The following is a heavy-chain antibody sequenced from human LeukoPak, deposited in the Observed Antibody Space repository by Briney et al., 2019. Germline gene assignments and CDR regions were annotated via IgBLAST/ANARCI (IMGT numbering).Heavy chain of an antibody. Sequence: PGGSLRLSCAASGFTVNNNYMSWVRQAPGKGLESVSLIYSSGSTYYADFVKGRFTISRDNSKNTLYLQMNSLRVEDTAVYYCAKDYYDSAFDIWGQGTAVTVSS. CDR1: GFTVNNNY. D-gene: IGHD3-16*01. J-gene: IGHJ3*02. V-gene: IGHV3-66*01. CDR3: AKDYYDSAFDI. CDR2: IYSSGST.